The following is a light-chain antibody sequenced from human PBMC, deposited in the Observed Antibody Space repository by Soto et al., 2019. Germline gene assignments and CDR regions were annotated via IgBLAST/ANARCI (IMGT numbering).Light chain of an antibody. CDR3: SSYAGTSHYV. V-gene: IGLV2-23*02. CDR2: EVT. J-gene: IGLJ1*01. Sequence: QSVLTQPASVSASPGQSITISCTGSDSDVGSYDLVSWYQQHPDKAPKLLIYEVTKRPSGVSNRFSGSKSDNTASLTISVLQAEDEADYYCSSYAGTSHYVFGTGTKLTVL. CDR1: DSDVGSYDL.